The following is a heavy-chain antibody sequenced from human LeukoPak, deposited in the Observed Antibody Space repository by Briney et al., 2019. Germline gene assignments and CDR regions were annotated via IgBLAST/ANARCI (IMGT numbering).Heavy chain of an antibody. D-gene: IGHD3-10*02. V-gene: IGHV3-23*01. J-gene: IGHJ6*04. CDR1: GHTSATFA. CDR2: ISGGGGNT. CDR3: AELGITMIGGV. Sequence: GGSLRLSCAVTGHTSATFAMSWVRQAPGKGLEWIAGISGGGGNTYYADSVKGRFTISRDNAKNSLYLQMNSLRAEDTAVYYCAELGITMIGGVWGKGTTVTISS.